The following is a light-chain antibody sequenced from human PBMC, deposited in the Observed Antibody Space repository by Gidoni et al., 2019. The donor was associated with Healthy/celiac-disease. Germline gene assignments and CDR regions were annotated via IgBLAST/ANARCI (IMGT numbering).Light chain of an antibody. CDR2: EAS. CDR3: QQRSNWPPSIT. V-gene: IGKV3-11*01. CDR1: QGVSSY. J-gene: IGKJ5*01. Sequence: EIVLTQSPATLSLSPGERATLSCRASQGVSSYLAWYQQKPGQAPRLLIYEASNRATGIPARFSGSGSGKDFTLTISSLEPEDFAVYYCQQRSNWPPSITFGQGTRLEIK.